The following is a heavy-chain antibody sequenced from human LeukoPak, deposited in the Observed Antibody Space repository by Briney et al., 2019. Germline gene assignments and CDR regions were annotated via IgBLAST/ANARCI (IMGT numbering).Heavy chain of an antibody. D-gene: IGHD2-2*01. CDR2: ISYDGSNK. CDR1: GFTFSSYA. CDR3: AREWTGKIVAVPFDY. V-gene: IGHV3-30*01. J-gene: IGHJ4*02. Sequence: PGGSLRLSCAASGFTFSSYAMHWVRQAPGKGLEWVAVISYDGSNKYYADSVKGRFTISRDNSKNTLYLQMNSLRAEDTAVYYCAREWTGKIVAVPFDYWGQGTLVTVSS.